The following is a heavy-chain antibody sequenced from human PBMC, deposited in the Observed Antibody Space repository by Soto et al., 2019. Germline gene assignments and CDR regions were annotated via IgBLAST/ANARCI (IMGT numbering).Heavy chain of an antibody. D-gene: IGHD1-20*01. CDR3: IRGRQGWVQL. CDR2: ITWSGGTR. V-gene: IGHV3-9*01. Sequence: EVQLVESGGGLVQPGRSLRLSCVASGFTFDDYAMHWVRQAPGKGLEWVSGITWSGGTRDYADSVKGRFTISSDNAKKSVYLQMYSRRVEDTALDDGIRGRQGWVQLWGRGTMVTVSS. J-gene: IGHJ1*01. CDR1: GFTFDDYA.